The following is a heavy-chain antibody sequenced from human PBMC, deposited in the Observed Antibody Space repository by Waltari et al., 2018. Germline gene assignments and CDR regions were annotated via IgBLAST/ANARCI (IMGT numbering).Heavy chain of an antibody. CDR3: AKDSCSGGNCYADY. J-gene: IGHJ4*02. V-gene: IGHV3-23*01. D-gene: IGHD2-15*01. Sequence: EVQLLESGGDLVQPGGSLRLSCTASGLTFTTYAMSWVRRAQGKGLEWVSVIGGSGTRTYYADSVKGRFTISRDNSRNALYLQMNSLRVEDTAIYYCAKDSCSGGNCYADYWGQGSLVTVSS. CDR1: GLTFTTYA. CDR2: IGGSGTRT.